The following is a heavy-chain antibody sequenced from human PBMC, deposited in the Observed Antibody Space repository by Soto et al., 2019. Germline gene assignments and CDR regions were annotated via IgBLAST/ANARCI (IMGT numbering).Heavy chain of an antibody. Sequence: KQSQTLSLTCAVYGGSFSGYYWSWIRQPPGKGLEWIGEINHSGSTNYNPSLKSRVTISVDTSKNQFSLKLSSVTAADTAVYYCARGKRNYYGSGSYYQNRNWFDPWGQGTLVTVSS. CDR1: GGSFSGYY. J-gene: IGHJ5*02. CDR2: INHSGST. CDR3: ARGKRNYYGSGSYYQNRNWFDP. V-gene: IGHV4-34*01. D-gene: IGHD3-10*01.